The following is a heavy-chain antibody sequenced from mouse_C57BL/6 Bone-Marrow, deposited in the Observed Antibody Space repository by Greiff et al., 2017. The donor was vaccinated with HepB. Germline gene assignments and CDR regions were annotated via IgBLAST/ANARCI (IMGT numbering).Heavy chain of an antibody. Sequence: VQLQESGAELARPGASVKMSCKASGYTFTSYTMHLVKQRPGQGLEWIGYINPSSGYTKYNQKFKDKATLTADKSSSTAYMQLSSLTSEDSAVYYCARPLYYYGSSPFDYWGQGTTLTVSS. D-gene: IGHD1-1*01. V-gene: IGHV1-4*01. J-gene: IGHJ2*01. CDR3: ARPLYYYGSSPFDY. CDR1: GYTFTSYT. CDR2: INPSSGYT.